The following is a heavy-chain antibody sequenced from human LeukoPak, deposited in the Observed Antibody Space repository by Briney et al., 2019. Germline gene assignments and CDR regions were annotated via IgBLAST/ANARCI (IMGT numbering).Heavy chain of an antibody. CDR1: GYSISSGYY. Sequence: SETLSLTCTVSGYSISSGYYWGWIRQPPGKGLEWIGNIYYSGSTYYNPSLKSRVTMSVDTPKNQFSLKLSSVTAADTAVYYCARYYYGSGSYCYFDSWGQGTLVTVSS. CDR3: ARYYYGSGSYCYFDS. CDR2: IYYSGST. D-gene: IGHD3-10*01. V-gene: IGHV4-38-2*02. J-gene: IGHJ4*02.